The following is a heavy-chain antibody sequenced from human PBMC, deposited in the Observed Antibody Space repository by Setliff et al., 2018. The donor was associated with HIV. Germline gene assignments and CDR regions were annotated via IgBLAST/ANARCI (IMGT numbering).Heavy chain of an antibody. J-gene: IGHJ4*02. CDR1: GFTSSDYW. D-gene: IGHD4-17*01. Sequence: GGSLRLSCAASGFTSSDYWMHWIRQAPGEGLVWVSRIRGDGTHTDYADSVRGRFTMSRDNAKNTVYLQMSDLRVEDTAIYFCARDGYGDSYFDYWGQGALVTVSS. CDR2: IRGDGTHT. CDR3: ARDGYGDSYFDY. V-gene: IGHV3-74*01.